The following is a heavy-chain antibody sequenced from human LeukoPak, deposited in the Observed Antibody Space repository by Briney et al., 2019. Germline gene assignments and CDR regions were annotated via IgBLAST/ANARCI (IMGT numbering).Heavy chain of an antibody. CDR1: GFIFRNYG. V-gene: IGHV3-23*01. Sequence: HPGGTQRLSCAASGFIFRNYGMSWVRQAPGKGLEWVSAISGSGGSTYYADSVKGRFTISRDNSKNTLYLQMNSLRAEDTAVYYCAKDGSGYYYVDYWGQGTLVTVSS. CDR3: AKDGSGYYYVDY. J-gene: IGHJ4*02. D-gene: IGHD3-22*01. CDR2: ISGSGGST.